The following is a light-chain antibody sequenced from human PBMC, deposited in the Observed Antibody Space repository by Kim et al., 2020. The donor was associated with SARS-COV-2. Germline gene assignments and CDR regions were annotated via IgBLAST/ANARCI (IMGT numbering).Light chain of an antibody. Sequence: GQTTTNSRNGTTSVVGAYNYVSWYQQHPGKAPKLMIYDDTKRPSGVSNRFSGSKSGNTASLTISGLQAEDEADYYYSSYTTTSTSVFGGGTQLTVL. J-gene: IGLJ2*01. CDR2: DDT. CDR3: SSYTTTSTSV. V-gene: IGLV2-14*04. CDR1: TSVVGAYNY.